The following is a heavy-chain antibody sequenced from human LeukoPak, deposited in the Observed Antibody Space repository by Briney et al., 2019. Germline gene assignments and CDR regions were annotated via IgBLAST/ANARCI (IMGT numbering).Heavy chain of an antibody. V-gene: IGHV4-39*01. Sequence: ETLSLTCTVSGGSISSSSAYWGWIRQPPGKGLEWIGSIYYSKNTYYNPSLKSRVTISADTSKNQFSLTLGSVSATDTAVYYCVSPRGFSYGYFDYWGQGTLVTVSS. CDR2: IYYSKNT. D-gene: IGHD5-18*01. CDR3: VSPRGFSYGYFDY. J-gene: IGHJ4*02. CDR1: GGSISSSSAY.